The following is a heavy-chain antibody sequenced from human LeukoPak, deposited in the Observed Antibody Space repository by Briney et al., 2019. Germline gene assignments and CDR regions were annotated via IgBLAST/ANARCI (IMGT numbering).Heavy chain of an antibody. CDR3: ASVATVAQRGWFDP. D-gene: IGHD4-23*01. Sequence: SETLSLTCAVYGGSFSGYYWSWIRQPPGKGLEWIGEINHSGSTNYNPSLKSRVTISVDTSKNQFSLKLSSVTAADTAVYYCASVATVAQRGWFDPWGQGTLVTVSS. CDR2: INHSGST. CDR1: GGSFSGYY. J-gene: IGHJ5*02. V-gene: IGHV4-34*01.